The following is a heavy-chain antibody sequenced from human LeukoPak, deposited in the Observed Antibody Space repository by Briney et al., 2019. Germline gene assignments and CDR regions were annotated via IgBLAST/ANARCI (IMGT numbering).Heavy chain of an antibody. V-gene: IGHV4-4*07. J-gene: IGHJ4*02. CDR3: ASGPVYYDSSGTDY. CDR1: GGSISSYY. Sequence: PSETLSLTCTVSGGSISSYYWSWIRQPAGKGLEWIGRIYTSGSTNYNPPLKSRVTMSVDTSKNQFSLKLSSVTAADTAVYYCASGPVYYDSSGTDYWGQGTLVTVSS. D-gene: IGHD3-22*01. CDR2: IYTSGST.